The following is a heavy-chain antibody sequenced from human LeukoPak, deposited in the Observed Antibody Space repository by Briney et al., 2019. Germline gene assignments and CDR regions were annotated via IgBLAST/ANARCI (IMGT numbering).Heavy chain of an antibody. CDR1: GYPFNLYG. Sequence: GASVKVSCKASGYPFNLYGITWVRQAPGQGLEWLGWISPHTANTNYVQNLQDRVTLTTDTSTSTVYMQLRSLRSDDTAVYYCARVVYYVSSGYFDNWGQGTLVTVSS. J-gene: IGHJ4*02. CDR2: ISPHTANT. CDR3: ARVVYYVSSGYFDN. D-gene: IGHD3-22*01. V-gene: IGHV1-18*01.